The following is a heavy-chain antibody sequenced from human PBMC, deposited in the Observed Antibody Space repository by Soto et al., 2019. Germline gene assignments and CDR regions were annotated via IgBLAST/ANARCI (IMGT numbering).Heavy chain of an antibody. V-gene: IGHV1-18*01. CDR2: ISVHSGNI. D-gene: IGHD2-15*01. CDR1: GYTFNNYG. J-gene: IGHJ6*02. Sequence: QVQLVQSGAEVKKPGASVKVSCKASGYTFNNYGISWVRQAPGQGLEWMGWISVHSGNINYAQNVQGRATLTTDTSTSTAYMELRSLRSDDTAVYYCARGGGSYGMDVWGQGTTVTVSS. CDR3: ARGGGSYGMDV.